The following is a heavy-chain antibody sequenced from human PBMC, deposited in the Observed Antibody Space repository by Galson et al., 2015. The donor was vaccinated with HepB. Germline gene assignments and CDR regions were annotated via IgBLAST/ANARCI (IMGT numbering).Heavy chain of an antibody. CDR3: TRVILSSSWYEYYYYYTIDV. J-gene: IGHJ6*02. Sequence: SLRLSCAASGFTFGDYAMSWVRQAPGKGLEWVGFIRSTAYGGTTEYAASVGGRFIISRDDFKSIAYLEMNSLKTEDTAVYYCTRVILSSSWYEYYYYYTIDVWGQGTTVTVSS. CDR1: GFTFGDYA. D-gene: IGHD6-13*01. V-gene: IGHV3-49*04. CDR2: IRSTAYGGTT.